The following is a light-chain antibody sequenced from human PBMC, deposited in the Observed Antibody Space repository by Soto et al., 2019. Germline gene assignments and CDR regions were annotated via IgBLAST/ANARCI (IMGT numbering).Light chain of an antibody. CDR3: QQRGNWPPT. CDR2: DAF. J-gene: IGKJ3*01. Sequence: EIVLTQSPATLSLSPGESATLSCRASQSISSYLAWYQQKPGQAPRLLIYDAFNRATGIPARFSGSGSGTDFTLTISSLEPEDFAVYYCQQRGNWPPTFGPGTKVDIK. V-gene: IGKV3-11*01. CDR1: QSISSY.